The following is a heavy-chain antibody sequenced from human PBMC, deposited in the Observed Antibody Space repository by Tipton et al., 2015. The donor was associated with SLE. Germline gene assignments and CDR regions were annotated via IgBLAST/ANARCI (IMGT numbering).Heavy chain of an antibody. CDR3: ARSTSEEYYYYMDV. V-gene: IGHV4-59*01. CDR2: IYYSGST. CDR1: GGSISSYY. J-gene: IGHJ6*03. Sequence: TLSLTCTVSGGSISSYYWSWIRQPPGKGLEWIGYIYYSGSTNYNPSLKSRVTISVDTSKNQFSLKLSSVTAADTAVYYCARSTSEEYYYYMDVWGKGTTVTVSS.